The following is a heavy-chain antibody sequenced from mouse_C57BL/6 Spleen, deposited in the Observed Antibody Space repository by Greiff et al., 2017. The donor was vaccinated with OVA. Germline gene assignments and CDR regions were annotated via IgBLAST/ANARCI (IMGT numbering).Heavy chain of an antibody. CDR3: ARGVNYEGVWFAY. D-gene: IGHD2-1*01. V-gene: IGHV1-50*01. Sequence: QVQLQQPGAELVKPGASVKLSCKASGYTFTSYWMQWVKQRPGQGLEWIGEIDPSDSYTNYNQKFKGKATLTVDTSSSTAYMQLSSLTSEDSAVYYCARGVNYEGVWFAYWGQGTLVTVSA. CDR2: IDPSDSYT. CDR1: GYTFTSYW. J-gene: IGHJ3*01.